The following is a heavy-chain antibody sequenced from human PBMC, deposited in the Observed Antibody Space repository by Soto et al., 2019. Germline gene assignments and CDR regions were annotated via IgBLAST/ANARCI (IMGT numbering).Heavy chain of an antibody. CDR2: ITRDGYNK. CDR3: TKSSGGSSSVGMDY. CDR1: IFKNYA. J-gene: IGHJ4*02. Sequence: IFKNYALNWVRQAPGKGLEWVASITRDGYNKYYADSVKGRFTISRDNSRDTLSLQMTALTIEDSSVYYCTKSSGGSSSVGMDYWGQGTRVTVSS. V-gene: IGHV3-30*04. D-gene: IGHD6-6*01.